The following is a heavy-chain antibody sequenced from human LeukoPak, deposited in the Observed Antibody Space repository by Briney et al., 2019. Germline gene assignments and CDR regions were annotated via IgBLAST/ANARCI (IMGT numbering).Heavy chain of an antibody. CDR1: GGSISSYY. J-gene: IGHJ5*02. Sequence: SETLSLTCTVSGGSISSYYWSWIRQPPGKGLEWIGYIYYSGSTNYIPSLKSRVTISVDTSKNQFSLKLSSVTAADTAVYYCARVPANINWFDPWGQGTLVTVSS. V-gene: IGHV4-59*01. CDR2: IYYSGST. CDR3: ARVPANINWFDP. D-gene: IGHD1/OR15-1a*01.